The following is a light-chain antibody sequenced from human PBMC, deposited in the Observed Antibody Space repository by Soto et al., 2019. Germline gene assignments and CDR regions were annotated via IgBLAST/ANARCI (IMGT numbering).Light chain of an antibody. CDR1: QSISFSY. CDR3: QHYGSSPWM. CDR2: GAS. Sequence: IVLTQSPGTLSFSPGERATLSGRDSQSISFSYLAWYQQKPGHAPRLLIYGASSRASGIPDRFSGSGSGTDFTLTISRMEPEDFAVYYCQHYGSSPWMFGQGTKVDIK. V-gene: IGKV3-20*01. J-gene: IGKJ1*01.